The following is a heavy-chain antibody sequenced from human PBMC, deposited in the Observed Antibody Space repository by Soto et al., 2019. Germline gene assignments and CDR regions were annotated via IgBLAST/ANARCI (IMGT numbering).Heavy chain of an antibody. CDR1: GYTFTSYD. Sequence: ASVKVSCKASGYTFTSYDINWVRQATGQGLEWMGWMNPNSGNTGYAQKFQGRVTMTRNTSISTAYMELSSLRSEDTAVYYCARGVFDFWSGYWALYYYYYGMDVWGQGTTVTVSS. V-gene: IGHV1-8*01. CDR2: MNPNSGNT. D-gene: IGHD3-3*01. CDR3: ARGVFDFWSGYWALYYYYYGMDV. J-gene: IGHJ6*02.